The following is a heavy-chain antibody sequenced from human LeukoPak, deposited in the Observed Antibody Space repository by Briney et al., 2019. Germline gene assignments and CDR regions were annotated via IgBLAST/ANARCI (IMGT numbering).Heavy chain of an antibody. V-gene: IGHV3-21*01. J-gene: IGHJ3*02. CDR2: ISSSSSYI. CDR3: ARVVSSPGGDAFDI. CDR1: GFIFSSYS. D-gene: IGHD2-2*01. Sequence: PGGSLRLSCAASGFIFSSYSMNWVRQAPGKGLEWVSSISSSSSYIYYADSVKGRFTISRDNAKNSLYLQMNSLRAEDTAVYYCARVVSSPGGDAFDIWGQGTMVTVSS.